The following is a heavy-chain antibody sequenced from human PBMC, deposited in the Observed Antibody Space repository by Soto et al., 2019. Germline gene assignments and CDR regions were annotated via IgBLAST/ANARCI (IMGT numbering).Heavy chain of an antibody. CDR1: GFAFRNYA. Sequence: GGSLRLSCAASGFAFRNYAMAWVRQAPGKGLEWVSAISGSGGSTYYADSVKGRFTISRDNSKNTLYLQMNSLRAEDTAVYYCAKDRVLWFGELSAFFDYWGQGTLVTVSS. J-gene: IGHJ4*02. CDR3: AKDRVLWFGELSAFFDY. V-gene: IGHV3-23*01. CDR2: ISGSGGST. D-gene: IGHD3-10*01.